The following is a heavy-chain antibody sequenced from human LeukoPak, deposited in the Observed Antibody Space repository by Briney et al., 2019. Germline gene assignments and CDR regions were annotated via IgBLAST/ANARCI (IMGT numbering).Heavy chain of an antibody. J-gene: IGHJ5*02. D-gene: IGHD2-8*01. CDR2: INTNTGNP. CDR3: AREGCTNGVCYVNWLDP. CDR1: GYTFTSYA. V-gene: IGHV7-4-1*02. Sequence: AASVKVSCKASGYTFTSYAMNWVRQAPGQGLEWMGWINTNTGNPTYAQGFTGRFVFSLDTSVSTAYLQISSLKAEDTAVYYCAREGCTNGVCYVNWLDPWGQGTLVTVSS.